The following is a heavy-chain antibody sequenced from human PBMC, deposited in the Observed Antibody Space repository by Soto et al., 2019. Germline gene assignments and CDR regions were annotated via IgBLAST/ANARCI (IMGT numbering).Heavy chain of an antibody. CDR3: ARYDILTENYYQGMDV. CDR2: ISAYNGNT. CDR1: GYTFTSYG. J-gene: IGHJ6*02. D-gene: IGHD3-9*01. V-gene: IGHV1-18*04. Sequence: ASVKVSCKASGYTFTSYGISWVRQAPGQGLEWMGWISAYNGNTNYAQKLQGRVTMTTDTSTSTAYMELRSLRSDDTAVYYCARYDILTENYYQGMDVWGRGTTVSVSS.